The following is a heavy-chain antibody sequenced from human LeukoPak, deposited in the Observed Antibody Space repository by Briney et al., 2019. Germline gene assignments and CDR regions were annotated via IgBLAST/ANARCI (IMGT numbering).Heavy chain of an antibody. CDR3: ARSSGYYNAFDY. J-gene: IGHJ4*02. D-gene: IGHD3-3*01. V-gene: IGHV4-4*07. Sequence: PSETLSLTCTVSGGSISSYYWSWIRQPAGKGLEWIGHIYTNGRTNYNPSPKSRVTMSVDTSKNQFSLKLSSVTAVDTAVYYCARSSGYYNAFDYWGQGTLVTVSS. CDR2: IYTNGRT. CDR1: GGSISSYY.